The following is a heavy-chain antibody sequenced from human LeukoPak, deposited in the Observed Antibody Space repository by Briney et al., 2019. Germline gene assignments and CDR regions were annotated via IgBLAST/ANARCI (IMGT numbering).Heavy chain of an antibody. CDR2: IYHSGST. D-gene: IGHD3-16*02. CDR1: GGSISSSNW. V-gene: IGHV4-4*02. CDR3: ARHGAGYYDYVWGSYRIFDY. Sequence: PSGTLSLTCAVSGGSISSSNWWSWVRPPPGKGLEWIGEIYHSGSTNYNPSLKSRVTISVDTSKNQFSLKLSSVTAADTAVYYCARHGAGYYDYVWGSYRIFDYWGQGTLVTVSS. J-gene: IGHJ4*02.